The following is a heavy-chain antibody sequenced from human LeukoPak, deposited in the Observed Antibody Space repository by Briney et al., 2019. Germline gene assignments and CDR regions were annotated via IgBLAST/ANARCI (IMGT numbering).Heavy chain of an antibody. CDR2: ISGSGGAT. J-gene: IGHJ4*02. CDR1: RFTFSSYA. Sequence: GSLRLSCAASRFTFSSYAMSWVRQAPGKGLEWVSAISGSGGATYSADSAKGRFTISRDNSKTTLYLQMNSLRAEDTAVYYCAKHFYYGSGSYYCHLDSWGQGTLVTVSS. V-gene: IGHV3-23*01. D-gene: IGHD3-10*01. CDR3: AKHFYYGSGSYYCHLDS.